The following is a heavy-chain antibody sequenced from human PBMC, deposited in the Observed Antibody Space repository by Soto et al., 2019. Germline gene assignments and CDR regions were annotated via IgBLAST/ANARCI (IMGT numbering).Heavy chain of an antibody. V-gene: IGHV5-51*01. Sequence: GESLKISCKASGYSFTTYWIGWVRQMPGKGLEWMGIIYPGDSDTRYSPSFQGQVTISVDKSISTAFLQWSSLKASDTAIYYCARGVGWSYYPRAVFDICGRGTMVTVSS. D-gene: IGHD1-26*01. CDR2: IYPGDSDT. J-gene: IGHJ3*02. CDR3: ARGVGWSYYPRAVFDI. CDR1: GYSFTTYW.